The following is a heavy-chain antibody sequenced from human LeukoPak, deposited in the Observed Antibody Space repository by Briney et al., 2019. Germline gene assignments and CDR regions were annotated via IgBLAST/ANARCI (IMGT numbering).Heavy chain of an antibody. CDR1: GFTFSSYW. Sequence: PGGSLRLSCVASGFTFSSYWIHWVRQAPGKGLEWVSSISSSSSYIYYADSVKGRFTISRDNAKNSLYLQMNSLRAEDTAVYYCARHLDIAVGAFDYWGQGTLVTVSS. V-gene: IGHV3-21*01. D-gene: IGHD6-19*01. CDR3: ARHLDIAVGAFDY. CDR2: ISSSSSYI. J-gene: IGHJ4*02.